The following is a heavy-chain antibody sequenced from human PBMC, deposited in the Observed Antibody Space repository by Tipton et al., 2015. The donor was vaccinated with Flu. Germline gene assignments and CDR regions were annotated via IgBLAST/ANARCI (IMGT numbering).Heavy chain of an antibody. D-gene: IGHD2-15*01. Sequence: TLSLTCTVSGDSIARAYYWGWVRQPPGKGLEWIGSLSHVADTYYNPSLESRVSISEDTSKNQFSLRLTPMTAADTAIYYCARHLSTSGSLYYFDYWGQGIQVTVSS. CDR3: ARHLSTSGSLYYFDY. V-gene: IGHV4-38-2*02. J-gene: IGHJ4*02. CDR1: GDSIARAYY. CDR2: LSHVADT.